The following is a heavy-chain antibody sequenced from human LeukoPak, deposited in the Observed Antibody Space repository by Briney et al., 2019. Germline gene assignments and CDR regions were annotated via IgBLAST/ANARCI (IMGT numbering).Heavy chain of an antibody. CDR1: GFTFSSYA. V-gene: IGHV4-59*01. Sequence: PGGSLRLSCAASGFTFSSYAMSWVRQAPGKGLEWIGYIYYSGSTNYNPSLKSRVTISVDTSKNQFSLKLSSVTAADTAVYYCAREGFWSGSFDYWGQGTLVTVSS. J-gene: IGHJ4*02. D-gene: IGHD3-3*01. CDR2: IYYSGST. CDR3: AREGFWSGSFDY.